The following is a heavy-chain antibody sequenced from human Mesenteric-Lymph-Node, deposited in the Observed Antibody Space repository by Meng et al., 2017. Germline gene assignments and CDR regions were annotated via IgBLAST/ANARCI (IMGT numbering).Heavy chain of an antibody. CDR2: FDPEDGET. CDR1: GYTLTELS. Sequence: ASVKVSCKVSGYTLTELSMHWVRQAPGKGLEWMGGFDPEDGETIYAQKFQGRVTMTEDTSTDTAYMELSSLRSEDTAVYYCARDLALPSGSYSMAYYYGMDVWGQGTTVTVSS. CDR3: ARDLALPSGSYSMAYYYGMDV. V-gene: IGHV1-24*01. J-gene: IGHJ6*02. D-gene: IGHD1-26*01.